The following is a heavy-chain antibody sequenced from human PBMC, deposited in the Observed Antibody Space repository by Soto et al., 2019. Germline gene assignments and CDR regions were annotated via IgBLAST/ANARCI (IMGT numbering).Heavy chain of an antibody. Sequence: QVQLQQWGAGLLKPSETLSLTCAVYGGSFSGYYWSWIRQPPGKGLEWLVEINHSGRTKYNPALKSRVTVSVDTSKNQFSLKLSSVTAADTAVYYCARVGPIVVVPAAMRDAFDIWGQGTMVTVSS. D-gene: IGHD2-2*01. CDR2: INHSGRT. J-gene: IGHJ3*02. CDR1: GGSFSGYY. CDR3: ARVGPIVVVPAAMRDAFDI. V-gene: IGHV4-34*01.